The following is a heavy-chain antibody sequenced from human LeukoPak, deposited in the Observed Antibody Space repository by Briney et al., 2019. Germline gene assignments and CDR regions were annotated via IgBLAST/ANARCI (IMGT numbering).Heavy chain of an antibody. Sequence: ASVKISCKASGYSFTSYGISWVRQAPGQGLEWMGWISTYAGNTNYAQKVQDRVTMTTDSSTSTAYMELTSLISEDTAVYYCATGQTTPVLVDTLHFWGQGTLVTVSS. CDR2: ISTYAGNT. V-gene: IGHV1-18*04. D-gene: IGHD4-17*01. CDR3: ATGQTTPVLVDTLHF. CDR1: GYSFTSYG. J-gene: IGHJ4*02.